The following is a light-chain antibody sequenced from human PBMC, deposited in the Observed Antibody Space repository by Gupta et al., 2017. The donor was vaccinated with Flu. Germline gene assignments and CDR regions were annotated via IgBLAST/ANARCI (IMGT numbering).Light chain of an antibody. Sequence: ERATLSCRASQSVSFYLAWYQQKPGQAPRLLIYDASNRATGIPARFSGSGSRTDFTLTISSLEPEDFAMYYCQQHSNWPPITFGQGTRVEIK. CDR1: QSVSFY. V-gene: IGKV3-11*01. CDR3: QQHSNWPPIT. CDR2: DAS. J-gene: IGKJ5*01.